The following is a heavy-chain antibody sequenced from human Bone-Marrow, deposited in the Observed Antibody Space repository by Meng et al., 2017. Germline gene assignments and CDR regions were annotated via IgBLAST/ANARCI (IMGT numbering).Heavy chain of an antibody. CDR3: AILTYYYYYGMDV. D-gene: IGHD1-14*01. CDR2: MNPNSGNT. Sequence: ASVKVSCKASGGTFSSYAISWVRQATGQGLEWMGWMNPNSGNTGYAQKFQGRVTITRNTSISTAYMELSSLRSEDTAVYYCAILTYYYYYGMDVWGQGTTVTVSS. CDR1: GGTFSSYA. J-gene: IGHJ6*02. V-gene: IGHV1-8*03.